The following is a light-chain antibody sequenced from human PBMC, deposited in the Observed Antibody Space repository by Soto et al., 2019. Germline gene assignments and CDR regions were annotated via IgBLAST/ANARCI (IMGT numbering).Light chain of an antibody. Sequence: DIQMPQSPSSLSASLGDRVTITFRASQSISSYLNWYQQKPGKAPKLLIYAASSLQSGVPSRFSGSGSGTDFTLTVSSLQPEDFATYYCQQSYSTPWTFGQGTKVDI. J-gene: IGKJ1*01. CDR2: AAS. V-gene: IGKV1-39*01. CDR1: QSISSY. CDR3: QQSYSTPWT.